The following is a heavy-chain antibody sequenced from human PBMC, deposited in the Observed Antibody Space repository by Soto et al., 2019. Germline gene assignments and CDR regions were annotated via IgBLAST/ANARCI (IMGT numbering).Heavy chain of an antibody. J-gene: IGHJ4*02. CDR1: GFTFSSYA. CDR2: ISGSGGST. D-gene: IGHD5-18*01. V-gene: IGHV3-23*01. CDR3: AKGGVGGYSYPSCY. Sequence: EVQLLESGGGLVQPGGSLRLSCVASGFTFSSYAMSWVRQAPGKGLEWVSAISGSGGSTYYADSVKGRFTISRDNSKNTLYLQMNSLRAEDTAVYYCAKGGVGGYSYPSCYWGQGTLVTVSS.